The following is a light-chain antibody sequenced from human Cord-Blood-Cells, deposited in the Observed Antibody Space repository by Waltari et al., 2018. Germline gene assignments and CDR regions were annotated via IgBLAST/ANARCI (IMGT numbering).Light chain of an antibody. CDR1: QSVSSN. CDR2: GVS. CDR3: QQYNNWAPWT. V-gene: IGKV3-15*01. Sequence: ELVMTHSPATLSVSPGERAPLSCRASQSVSSNLDWYQQKPGQAPRLLLYGVSTRATGIPARFSGSGSGTEFTLTISSLQSEDFAVYFCQQYNNWAPWTFGQGTKVEIK. J-gene: IGKJ1*01.